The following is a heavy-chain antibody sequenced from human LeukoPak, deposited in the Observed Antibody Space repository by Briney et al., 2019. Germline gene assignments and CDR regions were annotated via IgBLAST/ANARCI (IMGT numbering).Heavy chain of an antibody. CDR2: ISFDASNK. J-gene: IGHJ4*02. D-gene: IGHD3-9*01. CDR3: ARATSYDILTGYSDY. CDR1: GFTFSGYG. Sequence: GGSLRLSCAASGFTFSGYGMHWVGQAPGKRLEWVAVISFDASNKYYADCVKGRFTISRDNAKKSVYLQMNSLRAEDTAVYYCARATSYDILTGYSDYWGQGTLVTVSS. V-gene: IGHV3-30*03.